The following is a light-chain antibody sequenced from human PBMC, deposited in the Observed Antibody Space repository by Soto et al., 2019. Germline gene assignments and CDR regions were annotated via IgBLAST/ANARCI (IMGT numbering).Light chain of an antibody. V-gene: IGKV3-20*01. J-gene: IGKJ2*01. CDR3: QQYGSSPPYT. CDR1: QSVSSSY. Sequence: EIVLTQSPGTLSLSPGERATLSCRASQSVSSSYLAWYQRKPGQAPRLLIYGASSRATGNPDRFSGSGSGTEFTLTISRLEPEDFAVYYCQQYGSSPPYTFGQGTKLEIK. CDR2: GAS.